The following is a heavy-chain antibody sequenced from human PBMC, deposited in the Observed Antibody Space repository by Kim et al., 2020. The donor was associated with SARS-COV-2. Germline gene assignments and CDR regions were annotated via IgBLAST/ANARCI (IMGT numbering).Heavy chain of an antibody. V-gene: IGHV4-39*01. Sequence: SETLSLTCTVSGGSISSSSYYWGWIRQPPGKGLEWIGSIYYSGSAYYNPSLKSRVTISVDTSKNQFSLKLSSVTAADTAVYYCARLNGYSYGNLDCWGQGTLVTVSS. J-gene: IGHJ4*02. CDR2: IYYSGSA. CDR1: GGSISSSSYY. CDR3: ARLNGYSYGNLDC. D-gene: IGHD5-18*01.